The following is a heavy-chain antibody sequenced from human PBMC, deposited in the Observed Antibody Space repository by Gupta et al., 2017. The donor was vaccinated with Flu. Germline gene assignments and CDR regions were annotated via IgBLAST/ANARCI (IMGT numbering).Heavy chain of an antibody. J-gene: IGHJ5*02. D-gene: IGHD2-15*01. CDR1: AYTFTDHY. CDR2: INPHSTSN. CDR3: AREGFCITATCYRWNDP. V-gene: IGHV1-2*05. Sequence: QVPLVQSGAEVKTPGASVTVSCKASAYTFTDHYIHWVRQAHGQGLECMGLINPHSTSNTSAQKGQVSVTMTTATYHSTVEMDLARATYAAVDVYSCAREGFCITATCYRWNDPWGQGTRVTVSS.